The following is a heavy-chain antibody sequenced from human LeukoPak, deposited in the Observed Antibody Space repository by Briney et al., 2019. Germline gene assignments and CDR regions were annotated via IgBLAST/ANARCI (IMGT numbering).Heavy chain of an antibody. D-gene: IGHD1-26*01. Sequence: ASVKVSFKASGYTFTSYYMHWVRQAPGQGGEGMGIINPSGCSTSYAQKFQGRVPMTRDTSTSTVYMELSSLRSEDTAVYYCARDRYSGSYYSHAFDIWGQGTMVTVSS. CDR3: ARDRYSGSYYSHAFDI. CDR2: INPSGCST. CDR1: GYTFTSYY. V-gene: IGHV1-46*01. J-gene: IGHJ3*02.